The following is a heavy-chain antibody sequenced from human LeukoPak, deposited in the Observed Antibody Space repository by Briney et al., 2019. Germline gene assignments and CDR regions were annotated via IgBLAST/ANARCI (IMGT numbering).Heavy chain of an antibody. D-gene: IGHD5-24*01. V-gene: IGHV4-30-4*01. Sequence: SETLSLTCTVSGGSISSGDYYWSWIRQPPGTGLEWIGYIYYSGSTYYNPSLKSRVTISVDTSKSQFSLKLSSVTAADTAVYYCARDLQWSYGMDVWGQGTTVTVSS. CDR3: ARDLQWSYGMDV. CDR1: GGSISSGDYY. CDR2: IYYSGST. J-gene: IGHJ6*02.